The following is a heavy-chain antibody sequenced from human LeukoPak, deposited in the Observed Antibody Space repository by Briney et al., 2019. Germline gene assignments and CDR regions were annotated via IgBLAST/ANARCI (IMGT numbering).Heavy chain of an antibody. Sequence: GASVKVSCKASGDTFSNFAFSWVRQAPGQGLEWVGGIIPIFGTASYAQKFQGRVTITADKSTSTAYMELSSLRSEDTAVYYCARVSGSSGYRVAFDIWGQGTMVTVSS. J-gene: IGHJ3*02. CDR3: ARVSGSSGYRVAFDI. CDR2: IIPIFGTA. CDR1: GDTFSNFA. V-gene: IGHV1-69*06. D-gene: IGHD3-22*01.